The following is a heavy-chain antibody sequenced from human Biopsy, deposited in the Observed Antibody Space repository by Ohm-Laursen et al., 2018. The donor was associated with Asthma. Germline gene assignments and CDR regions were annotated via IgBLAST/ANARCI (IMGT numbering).Heavy chain of an antibody. J-gene: IGHJ4*02. CDR1: GFVFRSHA. CDR3: AKRRGYSCLTDFDH. D-gene: IGHD3-3*01. V-gene: IGHV3-30*18. Sequence: SLRLSCAASGFVFRSHAMHWVRQAPGKGLEWVAVVSYDGGVAHYADSMKGRFTISRDNAKSTLYLQMNRLRTDDTAVYYCAKRRGYSCLTDFDHWGQGTLVTVSS. CDR2: VSYDGGVA.